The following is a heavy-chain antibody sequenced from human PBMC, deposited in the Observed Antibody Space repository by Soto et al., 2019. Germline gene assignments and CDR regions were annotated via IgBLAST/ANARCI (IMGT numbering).Heavy chain of an antibody. CDR3: ARDTYSGSSHYYYGTDG. D-gene: IGHD6-6*01. V-gene: IGHV1-2*02. Sequence: GASVKVSCKASGYTFTGYYMHCVRQAPGQGLEWMGWINPNSGGTNYAQKFQGRVTMTRDTSISTAYMELSRLRSDDTAVYYCARDTYSGSSHYYYGTDGWGKETSITVSS. CDR2: INPNSGGT. CDR1: GYTFTGYY. J-gene: IGHJ6*04.